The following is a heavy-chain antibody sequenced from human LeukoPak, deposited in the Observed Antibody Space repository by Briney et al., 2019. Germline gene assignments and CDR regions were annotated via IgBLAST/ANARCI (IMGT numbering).Heavy chain of an antibody. CDR2: IYPGDYDS. CDR3: ARMTSDWYLGY. CDR1: GYNFTNDW. J-gene: IGHJ4*02. D-gene: IGHD6-19*01. V-gene: IGHV5-51*01. Sequence: PGESLKISCKGSGYNFTNDWIAWVRQMPGRGLEWMGIIYPGDYDSRYSLSFEGQVTISADKSISTAYLRWSSLKASDTAMYYCARMTSDWYLGYWGQGTLVTVSS.